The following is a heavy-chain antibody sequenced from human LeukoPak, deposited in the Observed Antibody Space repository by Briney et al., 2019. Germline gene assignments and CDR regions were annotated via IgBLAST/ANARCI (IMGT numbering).Heavy chain of an antibody. Sequence: GASVKVSCKASGGTFSSYTISWVRQAPGQGLEWMGRIIPILGIANYAQKFQGRVTITADKPTSTAYMELSSLRSEDTAVYYCAASDYYDSSGYYSTNDYWGQGTLDTVSS. CDR1: GGTFSSYT. V-gene: IGHV1-69*02. CDR3: AASDYYDSSGYYSTNDY. D-gene: IGHD3-22*01. J-gene: IGHJ4*02. CDR2: IIPILGIA.